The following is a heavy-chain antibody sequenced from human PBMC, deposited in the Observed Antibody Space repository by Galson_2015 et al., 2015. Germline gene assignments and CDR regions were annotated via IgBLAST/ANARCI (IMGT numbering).Heavy chain of an antibody. Sequence: ETLSLTCAVSGYSISSGYYWGWIRQPPGKGLEWIGSIYHSGSTYYNPSLKSRVTISVDTSKNQFSLKLSSVTAADTAVYYCASAKGTTLLSYWGQGTLVTVSS. CDR1: GYSISSGYY. V-gene: IGHV4-38-2*01. J-gene: IGHJ4*02. CDR3: ASAKGTTLLSY. CDR2: IYHSGST. D-gene: IGHD1-1*01.